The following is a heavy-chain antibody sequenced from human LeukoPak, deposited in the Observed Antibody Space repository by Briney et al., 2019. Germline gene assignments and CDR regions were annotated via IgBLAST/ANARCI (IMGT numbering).Heavy chain of an antibody. CDR3: ASGGHGYGDSGAH. J-gene: IGHJ1*01. V-gene: IGHV3-74*01. D-gene: IGHD4-17*01. Sequence: PGGSLRLSCAASGFTFSSYWMHWVRQAPGKGLVWVSRINSDGSSTTYADSLKGRFTISRDNAKNTLYLQMNSLRVEDTAVYYCASGGHGYGDSGAHWGQGTLVTVSS. CDR1: GFTFSSYW. CDR2: INSDGSST.